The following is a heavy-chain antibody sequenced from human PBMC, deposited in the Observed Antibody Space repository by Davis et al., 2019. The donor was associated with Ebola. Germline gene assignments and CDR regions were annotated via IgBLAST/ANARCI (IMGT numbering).Heavy chain of an antibody. V-gene: IGHV3-7*01. Sequence: PGGSLRFSCGASGFTFSKYWMNWVRQAPGKGLEWVASIKKDGNERYYVDSVKGRFTISRDNAKNSLYLQMNSLRAEDTAVYYCTRDRYNWNYYWGQGTMVTVSS. CDR1: GFTFSKYW. CDR2: IKKDGNER. J-gene: IGHJ3*01. CDR3: TRDRYNWNYY. D-gene: IGHD1-7*01.